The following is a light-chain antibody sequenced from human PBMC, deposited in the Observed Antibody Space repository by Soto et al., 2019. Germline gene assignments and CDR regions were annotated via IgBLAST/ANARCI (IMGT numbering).Light chain of an antibody. Sequence: SPADRSILPCAAQRSVNNFLAWYQQQPGQAPRLLIHGASTRATGIPDRFSGTGSGTDFTLTISSLETEDSAVYYCQQDGSSPQTFGQGTKV. J-gene: IGKJ1*01. CDR2: GAS. CDR1: RSVNNF. V-gene: IGKV3-20*01. CDR3: QQDGSSPQT.